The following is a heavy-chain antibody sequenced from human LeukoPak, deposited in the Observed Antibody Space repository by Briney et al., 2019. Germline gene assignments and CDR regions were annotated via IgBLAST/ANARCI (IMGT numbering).Heavy chain of an antibody. V-gene: IGHV1-8*01. J-gene: IGHJ6*03. D-gene: IGHD5-18*01. CDR1: GYTFTSYD. Sequence: ASVKVSCKASGYTFTSYDINWVRQATGQGLEWMGWMNPNSGNTGYAQKFQGRVTMTRNTSTSTAYMELSSLRSEDTAVYYCARYTAMALDYYYMDVWGKGTTVTVSS. CDR3: ARYTAMALDYYYMDV. CDR2: MNPNSGNT.